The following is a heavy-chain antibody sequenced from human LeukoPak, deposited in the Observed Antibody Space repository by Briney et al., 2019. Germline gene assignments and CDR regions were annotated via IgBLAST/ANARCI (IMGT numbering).Heavy chain of an antibody. CDR1: RFTFSSYS. CDR3: ARSDDFWSGYEYYFDY. CDR2: ISSSSSYI. J-gene: IGHJ4*02. V-gene: IGHV3-21*01. Sequence: VGSLRLSCAASRFTFSSYSMNWVRQAPGKGLEWVSSISSSSSYIYYADSVKGRFTISRDNAKNSLYLQMNSLRAEDTAVYYCARSDDFWSGYEYYFDYWGQGTLVTVSS. D-gene: IGHD3-3*01.